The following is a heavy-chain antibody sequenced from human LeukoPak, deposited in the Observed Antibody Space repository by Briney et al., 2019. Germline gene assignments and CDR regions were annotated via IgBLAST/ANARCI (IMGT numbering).Heavy chain of an antibody. Sequence: GRSLRLSCAASGFTFSSYGMHWVRQASGKGLEWVAVISYDGSNKYYADSVKGRFTISRDNSKNTLYLQMNSLRAEDTAVYYCAKSPRRDCSSTSCYYYWGQGTLVTVSS. CDR3: AKSPRRDCSSTSCYYY. V-gene: IGHV3-30*18. CDR2: ISYDGSNK. D-gene: IGHD2-2*01. CDR1: GFTFSSYG. J-gene: IGHJ4*02.